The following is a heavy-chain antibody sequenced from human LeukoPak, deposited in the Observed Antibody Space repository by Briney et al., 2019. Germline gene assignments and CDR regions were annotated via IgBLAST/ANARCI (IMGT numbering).Heavy chain of an antibody. J-gene: IGHJ4*02. D-gene: IGHD2-15*01. CDR1: GFTFSNAW. Sequence: GGSLRLSCAASGFTFSNAWMSWVRQAPGKGLEWVGRIKSKTDGGTTDYAAPVKGRFTISRDDSKNTLYLQMNSLRVEDTAVYYCARAFEGGDHTPYYFDYWGQGTLVTVSS. V-gene: IGHV3-15*01. CDR3: ARAFEGGDHTPYYFDY. CDR2: IKSKTDGGTT.